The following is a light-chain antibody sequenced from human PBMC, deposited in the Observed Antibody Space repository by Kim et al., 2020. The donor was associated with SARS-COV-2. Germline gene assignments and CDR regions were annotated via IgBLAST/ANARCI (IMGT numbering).Light chain of an antibody. CDR1: GSDVGGYSY. CDR3: GSFTSASTLPYV. J-gene: IGLJ1*01. CDR2: DVN. Sequence: QSALTQPASVSGSPGQSITISCTGSGSDVGGYSYVSWYQQHPGKAPKVIISDVNNRPSGVSYRFSGSKSDNTASLTISGLQAEDEADYYCGSFTSASTLPYVFGTGTKVTVL. V-gene: IGLV2-14*03.